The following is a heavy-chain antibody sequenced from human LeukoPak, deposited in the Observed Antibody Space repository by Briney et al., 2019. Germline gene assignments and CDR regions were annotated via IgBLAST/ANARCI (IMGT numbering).Heavy chain of an antibody. CDR1: GFTFDDYA. D-gene: IGHD1/OR15-1a*01. J-gene: IGHJ5*02. V-gene: IGHV3-9*01. CDR3: AKGGRLTTLYNWFDP. CDR2: INWNSGNI. Sequence: PPGRSLRLSCVASGFTFDDYAMHWVRQAPGKGLEWVSGINWNSGNIGYADSVKGRFTISRDNAKNSLYLQMNSLRPEDTALYYCAKGGRLTTLYNWFDPWGQGTLVTVPS.